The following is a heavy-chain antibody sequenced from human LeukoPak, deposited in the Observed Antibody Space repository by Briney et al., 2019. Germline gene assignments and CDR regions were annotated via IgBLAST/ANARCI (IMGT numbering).Heavy chain of an antibody. J-gene: IGHJ4*02. CDR1: GGSFSGYY. CDR2: INHSGNT. CDR3: ARRAARPDY. D-gene: IGHD6-6*01. Sequence: PSETLSLTCAVYGGSFSGYYWSWIRQPPGKGLEWIGEINHSGNTNYNPSLKSRVTISVDTSKNQFSLKLSSVTAADTAVYYCARRAARPDYWGQGTLVTVSS. V-gene: IGHV4-34*01.